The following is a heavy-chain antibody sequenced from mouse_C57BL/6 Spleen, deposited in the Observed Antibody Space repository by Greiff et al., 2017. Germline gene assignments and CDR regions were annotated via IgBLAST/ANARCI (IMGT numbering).Heavy chain of an antibody. CDR2: IDPETGGT. J-gene: IGHJ3*01. Sequence: QVQLQQSGAELVRPGASVTLSCKASGYTFTDYEMHWVKQTPVHGLEWIGAIDPETGGTAYNQKFKGKAILTADKSSSTAYMELRSLTSEDSAVYYCTREGIYYDYDGFADWGQGTLVTVSA. CDR1: GYTFTDYE. CDR3: TREGIYYDYDGFAD. V-gene: IGHV1-15*01. D-gene: IGHD2-4*01.